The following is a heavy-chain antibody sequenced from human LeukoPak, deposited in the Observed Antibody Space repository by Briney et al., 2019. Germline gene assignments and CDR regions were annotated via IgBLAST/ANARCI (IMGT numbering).Heavy chain of an antibody. Sequence: KASETLSLTCTVSGGSISSSSYYWGWIRQPPGKGLEWIGSIYYSGSTYYNPSLKSRVTISVDTSKNQFPLKLSSVTAAGTAVYYCARLGADYYDSSGYYYNYYFDYWGRGTLVTVSS. J-gene: IGHJ4*02. CDR1: GGSISSSSYY. CDR2: IYYSGST. CDR3: ARLGADYYDSSGYYYNYYFDY. V-gene: IGHV4-39*01. D-gene: IGHD3-22*01.